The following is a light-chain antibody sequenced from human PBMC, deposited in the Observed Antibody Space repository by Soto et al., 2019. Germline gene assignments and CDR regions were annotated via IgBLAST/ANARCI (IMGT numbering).Light chain of an antibody. CDR1: QRVTTN. J-gene: IGKJ1*01. CDR3: QQYHSWPPDT. V-gene: IGKV3-15*01. CDR2: DAS. Sequence: EIVMTQAPATLSVSPGERATLSCRASQRVTTNLAWYQQQPGQPPLLLIYDASTRATGIPARFSGSGSGTEFTLTISSLQSEDFAVYYCQQYHSWPPDTFGQGTKVEIK.